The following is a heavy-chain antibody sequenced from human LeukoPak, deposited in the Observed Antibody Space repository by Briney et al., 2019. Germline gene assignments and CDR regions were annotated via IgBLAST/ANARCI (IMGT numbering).Heavy chain of an antibody. CDR3: ARGNYYDSSGYFPFNY. CDR1: GFTFSSYS. D-gene: IGHD3-22*01. V-gene: IGHV3-21*01. CDR2: ISSSSSYI. J-gene: IGHJ4*02. Sequence: GGSLRLSCAASGFTFSSYSMNWVRQAPGKGLEWVSSISSSSSYIYYAGSVKGRFTISRDNAKNSLYLQMNSLRAEDTAVYYCARGNYYDSSGYFPFNYWGQGTLVTVSS.